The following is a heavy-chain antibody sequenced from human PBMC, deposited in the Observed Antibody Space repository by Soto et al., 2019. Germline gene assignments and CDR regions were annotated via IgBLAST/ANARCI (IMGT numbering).Heavy chain of an antibody. CDR2: ISTRGGTI. D-gene: IGHD3-3*01. CDR3: ARDPLETVSTPFDY. Sequence: PGGSLRLSCAASGFTFSDYYMSWIRQAPGKGLEWVSSISTRGGTIYYADSVRGRFTISSDNAKNSLFLQMSSLRAEDTAVYYCARDPLETVSTPFDYWGRGTLVTVSS. V-gene: IGHV3-11*01. J-gene: IGHJ4*02. CDR1: GFTFSDYY.